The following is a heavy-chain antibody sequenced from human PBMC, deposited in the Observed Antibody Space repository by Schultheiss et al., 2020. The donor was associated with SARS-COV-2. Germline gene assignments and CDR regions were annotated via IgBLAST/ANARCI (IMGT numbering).Heavy chain of an antibody. J-gene: IGHJ4*02. CDR1: GFTFSSYS. Sequence: GGSLRLSCAASGFTFSSYSMNWVRQAPGKGLEWVSSISSSSSYIYYADSVKGRFTISRDNAKNSLYLQMNSLRAEDTAVYYCAKGRGGWLQLVHADWGQGTLVTVSS. D-gene: IGHD5-24*01. V-gene: IGHV3-21*01. CDR3: AKGRGGWLQLVHAD. CDR2: ISSSSSYI.